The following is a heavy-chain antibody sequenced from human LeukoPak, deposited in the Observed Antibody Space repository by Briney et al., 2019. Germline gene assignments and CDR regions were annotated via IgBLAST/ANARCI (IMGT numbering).Heavy chain of an antibody. V-gene: IGHV3-33*01. Sequence: GGSLRLSCAASGFTFSSYGMHWVRQAPGKGLEWVAVIRYDGSNKYYADSVKGRFTISRDNSKNTLYLQMNSLRAEDTAVYYCARDLTPTDYYDSSGDYYYGMDVWGQGTTVTVSS. D-gene: IGHD3-22*01. J-gene: IGHJ6*02. CDR2: IRYDGSNK. CDR1: GFTFSSYG. CDR3: ARDLTPTDYYDSSGDYYYGMDV.